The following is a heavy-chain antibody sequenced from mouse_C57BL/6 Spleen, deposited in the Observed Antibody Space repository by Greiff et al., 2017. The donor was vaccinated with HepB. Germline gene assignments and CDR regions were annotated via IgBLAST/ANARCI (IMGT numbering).Heavy chain of an antibody. Sequence: ESGPGLVKPSQSLSLTCSVTGYSITSGYYWNWIRQFPGNKLEWMGYISYDGSNNYNPSLKNRISITRDTSKNQFILKLNSVTTEDTATYYCARDPIYYDYDGYAMDYWGQGTSVTVSS. V-gene: IGHV3-6*01. J-gene: IGHJ4*01. CDR2: ISYDGSN. D-gene: IGHD2-4*01. CDR1: GYSITSGYY. CDR3: ARDPIYYDYDGYAMDY.